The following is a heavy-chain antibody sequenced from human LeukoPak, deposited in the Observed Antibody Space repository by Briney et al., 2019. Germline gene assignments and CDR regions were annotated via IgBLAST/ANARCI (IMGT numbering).Heavy chain of an antibody. Sequence: GESLKISCKGSGYSFTSYWISWVRQMPGKGLEWMGRTDPSDSYTNYSPSFQGHVTISADKSISTAYLQWGSLKASDTAMYYCARQEVGWLQLWGQGTLVTVSS. V-gene: IGHV5-10-1*01. CDR3: ARQEVGWLQL. D-gene: IGHD5-24*01. J-gene: IGHJ4*02. CDR1: GYSFTSYW. CDR2: TDPSDSYT.